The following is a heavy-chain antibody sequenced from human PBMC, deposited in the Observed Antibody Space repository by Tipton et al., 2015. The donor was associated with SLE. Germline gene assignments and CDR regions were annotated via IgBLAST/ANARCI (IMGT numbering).Heavy chain of an antibody. J-gene: IGHJ4*02. Sequence: GLVKPSETLSLTCTVSGGSISGHYWSWIRQPPGRGLEWIGYLYYTGITDYNPSLKSRVTISVDTSKNQFSLKLRSVTAADTAVYYCARGGGSYYDYWGQGTLVTVSS. D-gene: IGHD1-26*01. CDR1: GGSISGHY. V-gene: IGHV4-59*08. CDR2: LYYTGIT. CDR3: ARGGGSYYDY.